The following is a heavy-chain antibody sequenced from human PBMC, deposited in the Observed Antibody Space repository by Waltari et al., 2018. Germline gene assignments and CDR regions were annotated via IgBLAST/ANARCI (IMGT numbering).Heavy chain of an antibody. V-gene: IGHV3-30*18. D-gene: IGHD2-2*01. Sequence: QVQVVESGGGVVQPGRSLRLSCAASGFSFFSYGSPWVRQAPGKGLEWVAYISFDGSNKYYADSVKGRFTISRDNSKNTVYLQMNSLGAEDTAVYYCAKDGEATVASTIYYYYMDVWGKGTTVTFS. CDR3: AKDGEATVASTIYYYYMDV. J-gene: IGHJ6*03. CDR1: GFSFFSYG. CDR2: ISFDGSNK.